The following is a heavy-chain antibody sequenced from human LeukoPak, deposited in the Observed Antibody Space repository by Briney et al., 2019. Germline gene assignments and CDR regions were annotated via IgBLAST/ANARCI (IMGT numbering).Heavy chain of an antibody. CDR2: IYHSGST. CDR3: ARVAYGIFDY. CDR1: GGSISSGGYS. J-gene: IGHJ4*02. Sequence: NPSETLSLTCAVSGGSISSGGYSWSWIRQPPGKGLEWIGYIYHSGSTYYNPSLKSRVTISVDRSKNQFSLKLSSVTAADTAVYYCARVAYGIFDYWGQGTLVTVSS. V-gene: IGHV4-30-2*01. D-gene: IGHD4-17*01.